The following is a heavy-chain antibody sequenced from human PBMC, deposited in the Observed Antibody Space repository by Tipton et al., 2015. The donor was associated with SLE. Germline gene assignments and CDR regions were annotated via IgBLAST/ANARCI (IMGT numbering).Heavy chain of an antibody. J-gene: IGHJ6*02. CDR3: AKDSYFGSGSYFPYGMDV. Sequence: RSLRLSCAASGFTFSSYAMHWVRQAPGKGLEWVAVIWYDGSNKYYADSVKGRFTISRDNSKNTLYLQMNSLRAEDTGVYYCAKDSYFGSGSYFPYGMDVWGQGTTVTVSS. V-gene: IGHV3-30*04. D-gene: IGHD3-10*01. CDR1: GFTFSSYA. CDR2: IWYDGSNK.